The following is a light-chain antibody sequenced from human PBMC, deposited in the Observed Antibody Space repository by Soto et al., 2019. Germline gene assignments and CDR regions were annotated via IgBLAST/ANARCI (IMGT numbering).Light chain of an antibody. CDR2: GIS. CDR1: QSVTSNY. V-gene: IGKV3-20*01. CDR3: QQYTAWPLT. J-gene: IGKJ1*01. Sequence: EVVRTQSPATLSVSPGEGATLSCRASQSVTSNYLAWYQQKPGKAPRLLIHGISNRATGVPDRFSGSGSGTDFTLTISRLEPEDFAVYYCQQYTAWPLTFGQGTKVDIK.